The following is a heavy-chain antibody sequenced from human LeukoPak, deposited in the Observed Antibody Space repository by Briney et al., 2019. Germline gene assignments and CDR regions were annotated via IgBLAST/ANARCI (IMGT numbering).Heavy chain of an antibody. V-gene: IGHV3-21*01. CDR2: SSNK. Sequence: SSNKYYADSVKGRFTISRDNAKNSLYLQMNSLRAEDTAVYYCAREPFRMLVLDYWGQGTLVTVSS. D-gene: IGHD6-6*01. J-gene: IGHJ4*02. CDR3: AREPFRMLVLDY.